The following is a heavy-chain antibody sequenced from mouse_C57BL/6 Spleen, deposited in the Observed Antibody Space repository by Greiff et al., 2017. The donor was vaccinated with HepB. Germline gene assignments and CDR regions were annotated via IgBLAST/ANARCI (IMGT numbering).Heavy chain of an antibody. Sequence: EVQLQQSGPELVKPGASVKIPCKASGYTFTDYNMDWVKQSHGKSLEWIGDINPNNGGTIYNQKFKGKATLTVDKSSSTAYMELRSLTSEDTAVYYCARENAVVDCWYFDVWGTGTTVTVSS. J-gene: IGHJ1*03. D-gene: IGHD1-1*01. CDR1: GYTFTDYN. CDR3: ARENAVVDCWYFDV. CDR2: INPNNGGT. V-gene: IGHV1-18*01.